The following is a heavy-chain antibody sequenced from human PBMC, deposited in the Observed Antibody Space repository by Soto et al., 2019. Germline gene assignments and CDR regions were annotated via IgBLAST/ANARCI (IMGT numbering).Heavy chain of an antibody. J-gene: IGHJ3*02. CDR1: GYSFTSYW. V-gene: IGHV5-10-1*01. D-gene: IGHD6-13*01. CDR2: IDPSDSYT. CDR3: ARHGIAAAGPDAFDI. Sequence: GESLKISCKGSGYSFTSYWISWVRQMPGKGLEWMGRIDPSDSYTSYSPSFQGHVTISADKSISTAYLQWSSLKASDTAMYYCARHGIAAAGPDAFDIWGQGTMVTVSS.